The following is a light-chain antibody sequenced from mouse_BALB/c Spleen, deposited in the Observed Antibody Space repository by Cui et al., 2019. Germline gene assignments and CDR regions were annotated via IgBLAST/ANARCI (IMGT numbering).Light chain of an antibody. CDR1: QSISNY. CDR2: YAS. Sequence: DIVLTQSPATLSVTPGDRVSLSCRASQSISNYLHWYQQQSHESPRLLIKYASQSISGIPSRFSGSGSGTDFTLSINSVETEDFGMYFCQQSNSWPYTFGGGTKLEIK. CDR3: QQSNSWPYT. J-gene: IGKJ2*01. V-gene: IGKV5-45*01.